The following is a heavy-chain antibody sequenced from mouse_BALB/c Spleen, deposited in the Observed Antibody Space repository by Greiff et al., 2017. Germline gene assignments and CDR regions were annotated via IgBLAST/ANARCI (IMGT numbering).Heavy chain of an antibody. V-gene: IGHV1S81*02. CDR1: GYTFTSYY. Sequence: VQLQQSGAELVKPGASVKLSCKASGYTFTSYYMYWVKQRPGQGLEWIGEINPSNGSTNFNEKFKSKATLTVDKSSSTAYMQLSSLTSEDSAVYYCRRGGSWFAYWGQGTLVTVSA. CDR2: INPSNGST. J-gene: IGHJ3*01. CDR3: RRGGSWFAY.